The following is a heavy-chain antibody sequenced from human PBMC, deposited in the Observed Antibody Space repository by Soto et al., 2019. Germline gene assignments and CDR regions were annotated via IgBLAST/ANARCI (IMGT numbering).Heavy chain of an antibody. CDR2: IKQDGGET. CDR3: ARVDDSAWYTRDY. CDR1: GFTFSRYW. D-gene: IGHD6-19*01. Sequence: GGSLRLSCGASGFTFSRYWMNWVRQAPGKGLEWVVNIKQDGGETSYVDSVKGRFTISRDNAKNSLYLQMNSLRAEDTAVYYCARVDDSAWYTRDYWGQGTRVTVSS. J-gene: IGHJ4*02. V-gene: IGHV3-7*01.